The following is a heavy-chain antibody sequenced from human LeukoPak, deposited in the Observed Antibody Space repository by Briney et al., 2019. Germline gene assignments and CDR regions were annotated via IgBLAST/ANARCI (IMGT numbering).Heavy chain of an antibody. CDR1: GGSFSAYY. CDR3: ATYYDSSGYYYFDY. J-gene: IGHJ4*02. Sequence: SETLSLTCAVYGGSFSAYYWSWIRQSPGKGLEWIGEINHSGSANYNPSLKSRVTISDDTSKNQFSLGLRSVTAADTALYYCATYYDSSGYYYFDYWGQGSLVTVSS. CDR2: INHSGSA. D-gene: IGHD3-22*01. V-gene: IGHV4-34*01.